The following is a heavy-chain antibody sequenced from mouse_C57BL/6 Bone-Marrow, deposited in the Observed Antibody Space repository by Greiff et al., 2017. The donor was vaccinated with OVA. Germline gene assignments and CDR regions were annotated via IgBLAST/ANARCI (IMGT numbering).Heavy chain of an antibody. CDR1: GYAFSSSW. J-gene: IGHJ2*01. D-gene: IGHD1-1*01. V-gene: IGHV1-82*01. CDR3: ARALLRYFDY. CDR2: IYPGDGDT. Sequence: VQLQQSGPELVKPGASVKISCKASGYAFSSSWMNWVKQRPGKGLEWIGRIYPGDGDTNYNGKFKGKATLTADKSSSTAYMQLSSLTSEDSAVYFCARALLRYFDYWGQGTTLTVSS.